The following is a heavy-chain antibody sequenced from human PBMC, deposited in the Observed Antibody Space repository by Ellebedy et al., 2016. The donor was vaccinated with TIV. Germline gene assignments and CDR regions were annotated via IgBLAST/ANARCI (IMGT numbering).Heavy chain of an antibody. Sequence: PGGSLRLSCATSRFTFTAYWMNWVRQVPGKGLVWVSRVNIEGTVTHYADSVKSRFTISRDDATNTLYLQMNSLRAEDTAVYYCVRGTVKFGLDSWGQGTVVTVSS. CDR3: VRGTVKFGLDS. CDR1: RFTFTAYW. CDR2: VNIEGTVT. V-gene: IGHV3-74*01. D-gene: IGHD3-16*01. J-gene: IGHJ4*02.